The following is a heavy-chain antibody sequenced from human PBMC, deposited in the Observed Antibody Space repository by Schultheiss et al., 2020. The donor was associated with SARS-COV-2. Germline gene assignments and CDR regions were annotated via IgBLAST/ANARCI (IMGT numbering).Heavy chain of an antibody. CDR3: ARVGATAYYFDY. V-gene: IGHV4-59*01. D-gene: IGHD1-26*01. CDR2: IYNSGST. Sequence: SETLSLTCAVYGGSFSGYYWSWIRQPPGKGLEWIGYIYNSGSTNYNPSLKSRVTISVDTSKNQFSLKLSSVTAADTAVYYCARVGATAYYFDYWGQGTLVTVSS. CDR1: GGSFSGYY. J-gene: IGHJ4*02.